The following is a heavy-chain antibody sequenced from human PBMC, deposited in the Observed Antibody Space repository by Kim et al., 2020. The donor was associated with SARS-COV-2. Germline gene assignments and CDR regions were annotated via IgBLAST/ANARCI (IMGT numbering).Heavy chain of an antibody. CDR1: GFTFSSYG. CDR2: IWYDGSNK. J-gene: IGHJ6*02. D-gene: IGHD2-8*01. CDR3: ARDYGYARYYYYGMDV. V-gene: IGHV3-33*01. Sequence: GGSLRLSCAASGFTFSSYGMHWVRQAPGKGLEWVAVIWYDGSNKYYADSVKGRFTISRDNSKNTLYLQMNSLRAEDTAVYYCARDYGYARYYYYGMDVWGQGTTVTVSS.